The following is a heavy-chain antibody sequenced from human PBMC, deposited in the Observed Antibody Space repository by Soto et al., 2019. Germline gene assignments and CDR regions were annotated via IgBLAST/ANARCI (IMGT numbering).Heavy chain of an antibody. CDR2: IYHSGST. J-gene: IGHJ4*02. CDR3: ARDKVAVAGMVYYFDY. CDR1: GGSISSSNW. D-gene: IGHD6-19*01. V-gene: IGHV4-4*02. Sequence: SETLSLTCAVSGGSISSSNWWSWVRQPPGKGLEWIGEIYHSGSTNYNPSLKSRVTISVDKSKNQFSLKLSSVTAADTAVYYCARDKVAVAGMVYYFDYWGQGTLVTVSS.